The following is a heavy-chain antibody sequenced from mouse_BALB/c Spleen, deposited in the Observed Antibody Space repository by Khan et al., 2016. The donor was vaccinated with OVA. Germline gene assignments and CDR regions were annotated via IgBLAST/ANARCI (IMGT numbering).Heavy chain of an antibody. V-gene: IGHV2-6-4*01. CDR3: ARAYYRCDGYDAMDY. D-gene: IGHD2-14*01. CDR2: IWGGGGT. J-gene: IGHJ4*01. Sequence: QVHVKQSGPGLVAPSQSLSITCSVSGFSLSRYNIHWVRQPPGKGLEWLGMIWGGGGTDYNSTLKSRLTISKDNSESQVFLKMNSLQTDDTAMYYCARAYYRCDGYDAMDYWGQGTSVTVSS. CDR1: GFSLSRYN.